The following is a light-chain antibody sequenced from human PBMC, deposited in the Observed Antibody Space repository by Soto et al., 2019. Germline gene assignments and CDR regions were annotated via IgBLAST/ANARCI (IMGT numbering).Light chain of an antibody. CDR2: PAS. CDR3: QQYNNWPRAT. CDR1: QSINSN. Sequence: EIVMTQSPATLSLSPGERATLSCGASQSINSNLAWYQQKPGQGPRLFIFPASSRAAGIPARFSGSGSGTEFYLTIIGIQSEDFAVYYCQQYNNWPRATFGGGTRVEIK. V-gene: IGKV3-15*01. J-gene: IGKJ4*01.